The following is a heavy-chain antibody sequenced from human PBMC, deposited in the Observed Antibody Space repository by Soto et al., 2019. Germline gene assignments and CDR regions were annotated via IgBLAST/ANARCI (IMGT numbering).Heavy chain of an antibody. D-gene: IGHD3-22*01. V-gene: IGHV4-34*01. CDR1: GGSFSGHS. J-gene: IGHJ5*01. CDR3: STRAYDTNGYYRFDP. Sequence: SETLSLTCAVYGGSFSGHSWTWIRQSPGKGLEWIGDINHSGRVNYSPSLKSRVTISLDTSKNQFSLTLSAVTAADTAMYYCSTRAYDTNGYYRFDPWGQGTLVTVSS. CDR2: INHSGRV.